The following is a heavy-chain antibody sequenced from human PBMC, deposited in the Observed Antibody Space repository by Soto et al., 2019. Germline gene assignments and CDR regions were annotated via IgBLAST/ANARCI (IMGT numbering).Heavy chain of an antibody. D-gene: IGHD1-1*01. V-gene: IGHV5-51*01. CDR2: IYPGDSDT. CDR3: ARGGNRGVYYYYGMDV. Sequence: PGESLKISCKGSGYSFTSYWIGWVRQMPGKGLEWMGIIYPGDSDTRYSPSFQGQVTILADKSISTAYLQWISLKASDTAMYYCARGGNRGVYYYYGMDVWGQGTTVTVSS. CDR1: GYSFTSYW. J-gene: IGHJ6*02.